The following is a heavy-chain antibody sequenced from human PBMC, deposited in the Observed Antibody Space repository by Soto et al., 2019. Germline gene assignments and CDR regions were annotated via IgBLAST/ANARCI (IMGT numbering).Heavy chain of an antibody. J-gene: IGHJ3*02. CDR3: ARGECSSNYCFTRWALDI. D-gene: IGHD2-2*01. Sequence: SETLSLTCAVYGGSFSGYYWTWIRQTPGKGLEWIGEIHHSGRTNYNPSLKSRVSISADTSKTQFSLNLTSVTAADTAVYYCARGECSSNYCFTRWALDIWGQGTVVTVSS. V-gene: IGHV4-34*01. CDR2: IHHSGRT. CDR1: GGSFSGYY.